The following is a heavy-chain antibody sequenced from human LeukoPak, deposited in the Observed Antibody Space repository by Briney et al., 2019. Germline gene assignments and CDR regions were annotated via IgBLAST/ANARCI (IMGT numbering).Heavy chain of an antibody. Sequence: SETLFLTCTVSGGSISSYYWSWIRQPPGKGLEWIGYIYYSGSTNYNPSLKSRVTISVDTSKNQFSLKLSSVTAADTAVYYCARGEDITMVRGVITNWYFDLWGRGTLVTVSS. CDR3: ARGEDITMVRGVITNWYFDL. J-gene: IGHJ2*01. D-gene: IGHD3-10*01. V-gene: IGHV4-59*01. CDR2: IYYSGST. CDR1: GGSISSYY.